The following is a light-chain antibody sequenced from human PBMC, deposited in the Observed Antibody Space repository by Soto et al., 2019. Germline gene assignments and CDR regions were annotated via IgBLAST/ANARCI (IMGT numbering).Light chain of an antibody. J-gene: IGKJ1*01. CDR3: QQYDAWPPT. Sequence: EIVMTQSPATLSVSPGERVTLSCRASQRVSSKLAWYQQKPGQAPRLLMYDASNRATGIPARISGSGFGTDFTHTISSLQSEDAAVSCCQQYDAWPPTFGQGTKVEIE. CDR2: DAS. CDR1: QRVSSK. V-gene: IGKV3-15*01.